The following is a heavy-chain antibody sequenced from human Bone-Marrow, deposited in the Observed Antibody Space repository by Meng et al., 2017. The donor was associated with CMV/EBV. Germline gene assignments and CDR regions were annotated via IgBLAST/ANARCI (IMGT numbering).Heavy chain of an antibody. V-gene: IGHV4-61*01. CDR1: GGSVSSGSYY. CDR3: ARDIAYCSSTSCPPEF. D-gene: IGHD2-2*01. J-gene: IGHJ4*02. CDR2: IYYSGST. Sequence: SEPLSLTCTVSGGSVSSGSYYWSWIRQPPGKGLEWIGYIYYSGSTNYNPSLKSRVTISVDTSKNQFSLKLSSVTAADTAVYYCARDIAYCSSTSCPPEFWGQGTLVTVSS.